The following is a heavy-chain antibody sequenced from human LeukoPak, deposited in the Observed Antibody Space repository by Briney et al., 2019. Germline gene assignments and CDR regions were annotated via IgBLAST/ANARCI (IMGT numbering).Heavy chain of an antibody. Sequence: PSGTLSLTCTVSGGSMTDYFWNWIRQPPGKGLEWIGYTHTSGSPDYSRSLKRRVTISLDTSNNHFSLMLSSVAAADTAVYFCARATQRYCSGTPCFPYWFDTWGQGTLATVSS. CDR3: ARATQRYCSGTPCFPYWFDT. V-gene: IGHV4-4*09. CDR1: GGSMTDYF. J-gene: IGHJ5*02. CDR2: THTSGSP. D-gene: IGHD2-2*01.